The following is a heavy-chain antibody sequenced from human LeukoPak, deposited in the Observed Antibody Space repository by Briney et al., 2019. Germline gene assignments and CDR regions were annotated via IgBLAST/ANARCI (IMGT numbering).Heavy chain of an antibody. CDR2: IYPRDGST. V-gene: IGHV1-46*01. CDR3: ARDQEGFDY. CDR1: GYTFTSYG. J-gene: IGHJ4*02. Sequence: ASVKVSCKASGYTFTSYGISWVRQAPGQGLEWMGTIYPRDGSTSYAQKFQGRVTVTRDTSTSTVHMELSGLRSEDTAVYYCARDQEGFDYWGQGTLVTVSS.